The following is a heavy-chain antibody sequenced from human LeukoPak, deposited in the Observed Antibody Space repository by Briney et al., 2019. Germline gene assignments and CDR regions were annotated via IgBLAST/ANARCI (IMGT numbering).Heavy chain of an antibody. J-gene: IGHJ6*03. Sequence: SVKVSCKASGGTFSSYAISWVRQAPGQGLEWMGGIIPIFGTANYAQKLQGRATITTHESTSTAYMELSSLRSEDTAVYYCARVEYYYGSGSGYHYYYYMDVWGKGTTVTVSS. D-gene: IGHD3-10*01. CDR2: IIPIFGTA. CDR1: GGTFSSYA. V-gene: IGHV1-69*05. CDR3: ARVEYYYGSGSGYHYYYYMDV.